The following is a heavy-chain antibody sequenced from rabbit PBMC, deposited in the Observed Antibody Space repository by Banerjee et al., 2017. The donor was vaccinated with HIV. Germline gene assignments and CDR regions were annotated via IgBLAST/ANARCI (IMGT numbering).Heavy chain of an antibody. V-gene: IGHV1S45*01. D-gene: IGHD1-1*01. J-gene: IGHJ3*01. CDR3: ARAGADIDYYLTRLDL. Sequence: LSCTASGFSFSSRYWICWIRQAPGKGLEWIACIYAGISGTTYYASWAKGRFTISKTSSTTVTLQMTSLTAADTATYFCARAGADIDYYLTRLDLWGQGTLVTVS. CDR1: GFSFSSRYW. CDR2: IYAGISGTT.